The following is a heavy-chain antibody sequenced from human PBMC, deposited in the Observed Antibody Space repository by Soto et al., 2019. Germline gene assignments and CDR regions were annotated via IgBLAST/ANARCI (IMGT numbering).Heavy chain of an antibody. CDR2: INHSGST. J-gene: IGHJ5*02. CDR1: GGSFSGYY. Sequence: SETLSLTCAVYGGSFSGYYWSWIRQPPGKGLEWIGEINHSGSTNYNPSLKSRVTISVDTSKNQFSLKLSSVTAADTAVYYFARLIPYYDFWSGYYGGWFDPWGQGTLVTVSS. V-gene: IGHV4-34*01. D-gene: IGHD3-3*01. CDR3: ARLIPYYDFWSGYYGGWFDP.